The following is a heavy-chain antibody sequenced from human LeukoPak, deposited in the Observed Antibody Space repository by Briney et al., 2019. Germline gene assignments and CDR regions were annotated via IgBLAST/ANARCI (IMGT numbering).Heavy chain of an antibody. Sequence: GGSLRLSCAASGFTFSSLAMSWVCQAPGKGLEWVTAIGDDVVSTYYAESVKGRFTISRDNSKNTLYLQMNSLRAEDTATYYCARDSPLLTVWGQGTLVTVSS. CDR2: IGDDVVST. CDR3: ARDSPLLTV. D-gene: IGHD3-9*01. V-gene: IGHV3-23*01. J-gene: IGHJ4*02. CDR1: GFTFSSLA.